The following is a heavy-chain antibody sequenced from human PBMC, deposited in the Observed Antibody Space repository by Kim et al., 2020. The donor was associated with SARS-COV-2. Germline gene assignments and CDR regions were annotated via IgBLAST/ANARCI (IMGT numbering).Heavy chain of an antibody. CDR3: ARPPYCSGGSCQEDY. CDR1: GFTFSSYS. Sequence: GGSLRLSCAASGFTFSSYSMNWVRQAPGKGLEWVSSISSSSSYIYYADSVKGRFTISRDNAKNSLYLQMNSLRAEDTAVYYCARPPYCSGGSCQEDYWGQGTLVTVSS. D-gene: IGHD2-15*01. CDR2: ISSSSSYI. V-gene: IGHV3-21*01. J-gene: IGHJ4*02.